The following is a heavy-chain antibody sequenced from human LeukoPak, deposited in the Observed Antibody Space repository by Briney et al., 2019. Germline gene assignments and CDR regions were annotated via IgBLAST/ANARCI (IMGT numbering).Heavy chain of an antibody. J-gene: IGHJ6*03. CDR1: GFTFSSYW. Sequence: GGSLRLSCAASGFTFSSYWMHWVRQAPGKGLVWVSRINTDGSSTSYADSVKGRFTISRDNAKDTLYLQMNSLRAEDTAVYYCARGDYAYYYYYYMDVWGKGTTVTVSS. CDR3: ARGDYAYYYYYYMDV. CDR2: INTDGSST. V-gene: IGHV3-74*01. D-gene: IGHD4-17*01.